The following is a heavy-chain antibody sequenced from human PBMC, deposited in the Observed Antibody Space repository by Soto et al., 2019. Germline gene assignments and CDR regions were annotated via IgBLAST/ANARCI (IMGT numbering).Heavy chain of an antibody. J-gene: IGHJ6*02. CDR2: IDSSGSYT. Sequence: AALKISCKGSGYSFSSYWISRVRQMAGKGLGGMGRIDSSGSYTNYSPSFQGHVTVSADKSISTAYLQWSSLKASDTAMYYCARHVTIFGVDNYYYYGMDVWGQGTSVPVSS. CDR1: GYSFSSYW. V-gene: IGHV5-10-1*01. CDR3: ARHVTIFGVDNYYYYGMDV. D-gene: IGHD3-3*01.